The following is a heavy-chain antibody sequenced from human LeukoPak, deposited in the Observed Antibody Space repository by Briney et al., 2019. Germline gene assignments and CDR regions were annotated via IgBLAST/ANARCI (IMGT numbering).Heavy chain of an antibody. Sequence: SETLSLTCTVSGGSISSYYWSWIRQPPGKGLEWIGYIYYSGSTNYNPSLKSRVTISVDTSKNQFSLKLSSVTAADTAVYYCARLVYYDFWSGSFDYWGQGTLVTVSA. CDR1: GGSISSYY. J-gene: IGHJ4*02. D-gene: IGHD3-3*01. CDR2: IYYSGST. CDR3: ARLVYYDFWSGSFDY. V-gene: IGHV4-59*08.